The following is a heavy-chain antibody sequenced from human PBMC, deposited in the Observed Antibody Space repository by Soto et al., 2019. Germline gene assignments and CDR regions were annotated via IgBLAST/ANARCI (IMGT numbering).Heavy chain of an antibody. CDR3: AAGYYYDSSGYSTGDY. J-gene: IGHJ4*02. V-gene: IGHV1-58*02. Sequence: SVKVSCKASGFTFTSSAMQWVRQARGQRLEWIGWIVVGSGNTNYAQKFQERVTITRDMSTSTAYMELSSLRSEDTAVYYCAAGYYYDSSGYSTGDYWGQGTLVTVS. CDR1: GFTFTSSA. D-gene: IGHD3-22*01. CDR2: IVVGSGNT.